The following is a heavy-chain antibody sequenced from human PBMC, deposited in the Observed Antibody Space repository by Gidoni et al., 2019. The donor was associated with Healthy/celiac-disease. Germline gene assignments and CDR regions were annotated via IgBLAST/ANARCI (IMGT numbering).Heavy chain of an antibody. CDR3: ARGERVVVPAATAYYYGMDV. CDR1: GGTFSSYA. CDR2: IIPIFGTA. V-gene: IGHV1-69*01. J-gene: IGHJ6*02. Sequence: QVQLVQSGAEVKKPGSSVKFSCKASGGTFSSYAISWVRQAPGQGLEWMGGIIPIFGTANYAQKFQGRVTITADESTSTAYMELSSLRSEDTAVYYCARGERVVVPAATAYYYGMDVWGQGTTVTVSS. D-gene: IGHD2-2*01.